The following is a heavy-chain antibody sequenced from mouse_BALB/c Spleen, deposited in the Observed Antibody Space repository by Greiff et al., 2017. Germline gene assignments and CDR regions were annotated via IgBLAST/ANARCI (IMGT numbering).Heavy chain of an antibody. CDR1: GFTFSSYG. J-gene: IGHJ3*01. CDR2: ISSGGSYI. CDR3: ARENYRDDWCAY. V-gene: IGHV5-6*01. D-gene: IGHD2-14*01. Sequence: EVKLVESGGDLVKPGGSLKLSCAASGFTFSSYGMSWVRQTPDKGLEWVATISSGGSYIYYPDSVKGRFTISRDNATNTRYLQMSSLKSEDTAMFNCARENYRDDWCAYWGKETLVTGS.